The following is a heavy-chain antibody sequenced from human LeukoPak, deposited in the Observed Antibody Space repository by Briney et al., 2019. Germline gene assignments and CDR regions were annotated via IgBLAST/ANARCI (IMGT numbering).Heavy chain of an antibody. CDR2: IYYSGST. CDR1: GYSISSGSYY. Sequence: SETLSLTCTVSGYSISSGSYYWGWLRQPPGKGLEWIGSIYYSGSTHYNPSLKSRVTISVDTSKNQFSLKLSSVTAADTAVYYCARAVTTKWDYYYMDVWGKGTTVTVSS. J-gene: IGHJ6*03. CDR3: ARAVTTKWDYYYMDV. D-gene: IGHD4-17*01. V-gene: IGHV4-39*07.